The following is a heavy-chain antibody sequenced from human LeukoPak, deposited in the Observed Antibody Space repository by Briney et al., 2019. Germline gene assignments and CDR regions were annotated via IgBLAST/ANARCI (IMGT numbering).Heavy chain of an antibody. D-gene: IGHD3-22*01. Sequence: PGGSLRLSCAASGFTFSSYAMSWVRQAPGKGLEWVSSIISSVAATYYADSVKGRFTISRDNSDNTLYLQMNSLRAEDTAVYYCAKDRPNYYGSNGHYYKLNGDCWGQGTLVTVSS. CDR1: GFTFSSYA. CDR3: AKDRPNYYGSNGHYYKLNGDC. V-gene: IGHV3-23*01. CDR2: IISSVAAT. J-gene: IGHJ4*02.